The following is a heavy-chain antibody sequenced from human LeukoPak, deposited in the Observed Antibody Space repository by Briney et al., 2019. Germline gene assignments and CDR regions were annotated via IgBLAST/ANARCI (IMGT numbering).Heavy chain of an antibody. D-gene: IGHD3-9*01. CDR1: GFSFSSYA. CDR3: ANLPLTGYYGFDS. CDR2: IISSGAGT. J-gene: IGHJ4*02. V-gene: IGHV3-23*01. Sequence: PGGSLRLSCAASGFSFSSYAMSWVRQAPGKGLEWVSGIISSGAGTNYADSERGRFTISRDNSKNTLYLQMNSLRAEDTAVYYCANLPLTGYYGFDSWGQGALITVSS.